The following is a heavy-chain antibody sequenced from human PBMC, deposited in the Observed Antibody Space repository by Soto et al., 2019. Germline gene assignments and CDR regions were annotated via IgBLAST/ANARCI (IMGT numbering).Heavy chain of an antibody. CDR1: GGSISSGGFY. V-gene: IGHV4-31*02. CDR3: AREIRLAWPKYYFDF. CDR2: IYYNGDT. D-gene: IGHD5-12*01. Sequence: PSETLSLTCSVSGGSISSGGFYWSWIRQHPGKGLEWIGYIYYNGDTYYNPSLKSRVTISVDTSKTQFSLRLSSVTAADTALYHCAREIRLAWPKYYFDFWGQGTLVTVSS. J-gene: IGHJ4*02.